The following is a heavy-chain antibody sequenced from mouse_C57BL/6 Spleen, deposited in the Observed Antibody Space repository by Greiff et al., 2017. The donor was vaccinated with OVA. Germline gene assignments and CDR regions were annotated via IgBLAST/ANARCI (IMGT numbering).Heavy chain of an antibody. CDR1: GYSITSGYY. V-gene: IGHV3-6*01. J-gene: IGHJ2*01. D-gene: IGHD1-1*01. Sequence: EVQLQESGPGLVKPSQSLSLTCSVTGYSITSGYYWNWIRQFPGNKLEWMGYISYDGSNNYNPSLKNRISITRDTSKNQFFLKLNSVTTEDTATYYCASTLYYGSSYGGFDYWGQGTTLTVSS. CDR3: ASTLYYGSSYGGFDY. CDR2: ISYDGSN.